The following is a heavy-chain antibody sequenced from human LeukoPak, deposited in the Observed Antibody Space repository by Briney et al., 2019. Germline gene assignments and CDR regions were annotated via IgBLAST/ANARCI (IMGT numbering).Heavy chain of an antibody. Sequence: PSQTLSLTCTVSGGSISSGGYFWTWIRQHPGKGLEWIGHIYYTGSIYYNPSLKSRVTISVDTSKNQFSLKLSSVTAADTAVYYCARDLLNEGNHLDYWGQGTLVTVSS. J-gene: IGHJ4*02. CDR3: ARDLLNEGNHLDY. D-gene: IGHD4-23*01. V-gene: IGHV4-30-4*08. CDR1: GGSISSGGYF. CDR2: IYYTGSI.